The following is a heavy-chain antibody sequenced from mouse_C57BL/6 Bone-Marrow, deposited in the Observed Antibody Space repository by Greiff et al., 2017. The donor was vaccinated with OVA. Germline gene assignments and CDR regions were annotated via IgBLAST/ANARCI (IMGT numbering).Heavy chain of an antibody. CDR1: GFSLNTSNMG. J-gene: IGHJ4*01. D-gene: IGHD1-1*01. V-gene: IGHV8-12*01. CDR2: IYWDDDK. Sequence: VKLVESGPGILQSSQTLSLTCSFSGFSLNTSNMGVSWIRQPSGKGLEWLAHIYWDDDKRYNPSLKSRLTISKHTSRNQVFLKITSVDTADTATYDCARRGSYGTRGYYAMYYWGQGTSVTVSS. CDR3: ARRGSYGTRGYYAMYY.